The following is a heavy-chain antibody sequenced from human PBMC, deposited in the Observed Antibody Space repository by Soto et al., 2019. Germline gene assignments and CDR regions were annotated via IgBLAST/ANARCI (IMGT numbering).Heavy chain of an antibody. D-gene: IGHD3-22*01. J-gene: IGHJ4*02. CDR1: GFTFSSYG. Sequence: GGSLRLSCAASGFTFSSYGMHWVRQAPGKGLEWVAVIWYDGSNKYYADSVKGRFTISRDNSKNTLYLQMNSLRAEDTAVYYCARDLRKTYYYDSSGYYFDYWGQGTLVTISS. CDR3: ARDLRKTYYYDSSGYYFDY. V-gene: IGHV3-33*01. CDR2: IWYDGSNK.